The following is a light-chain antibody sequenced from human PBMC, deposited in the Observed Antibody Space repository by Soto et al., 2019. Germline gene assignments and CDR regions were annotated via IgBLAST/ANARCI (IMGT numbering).Light chain of an antibody. CDR2: RIF. Sequence: EVVLTQSPGALSLSPGERATLSCGASQSVSSSYLAWYQQKPCQAPRLVLLRIFTRAIGVPARFSGSGSETEFTLTISGLQSEDSGVYYCLQHYSWPWAFGQGTKVDIK. CDR3: LQHYSWPWA. V-gene: IGKV3-15*01. J-gene: IGKJ1*01. CDR1: QSVSSSY.